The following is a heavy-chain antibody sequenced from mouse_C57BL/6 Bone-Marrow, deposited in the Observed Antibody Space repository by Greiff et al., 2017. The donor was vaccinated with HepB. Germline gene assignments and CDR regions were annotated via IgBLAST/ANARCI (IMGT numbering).Heavy chain of an antibody. CDR1: GYTFTSYT. J-gene: IGHJ4*01. V-gene: IGHV1-4*01. Sequence: VKLVESGAELARPGASVKMSCKASGYTFTSYTMHWVKQRPGQGLEWIGYINPSSGYTKYNQKFKDKATLTADKSSSTAYMQLSSLTSEDSAVYYCARLNQGDYWGQGTSVTVSS. CDR3: ARLNQGDY. CDR2: INPSSGYT.